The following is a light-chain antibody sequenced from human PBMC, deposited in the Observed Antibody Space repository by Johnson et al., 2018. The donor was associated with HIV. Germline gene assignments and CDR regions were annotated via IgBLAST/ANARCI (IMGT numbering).Light chain of an antibody. CDR2: DNN. J-gene: IGLJ1*01. CDR3: GTWDSSLSAEAV. Sequence: QSVLTQPPSVSAAPGQKVTISCSGSSSDMGNYAVSWYQQLPGTAPKLLIYDNNQRPSGIPDRFSGSKSGTSATLGITGLQTGDEADYYCGTWDSSLSAEAVFGSGTKVTVL. V-gene: IGLV1-51*01. CDR1: SSDMGNYA.